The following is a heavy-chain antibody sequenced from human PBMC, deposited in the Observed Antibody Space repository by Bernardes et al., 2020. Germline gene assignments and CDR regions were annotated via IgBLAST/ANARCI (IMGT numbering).Heavy chain of an antibody. Sequence: GGSLRLSCAASGFTFSSYSMNWVRQAPGKGLEWVPSISSSSSYIYYADSVKGRFTISRDNAKNSLYLQMNSLRAEDTAVYYCARESTIFGVVHYYYMDVWGKGTTVTVSS. CDR2: ISSSSSYI. J-gene: IGHJ6*03. D-gene: IGHD3-3*01. CDR1: GFTFSSYS. V-gene: IGHV3-21*01. CDR3: ARESTIFGVVHYYYMDV.